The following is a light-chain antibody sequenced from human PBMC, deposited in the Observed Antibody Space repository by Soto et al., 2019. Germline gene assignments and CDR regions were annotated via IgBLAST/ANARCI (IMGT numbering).Light chain of an antibody. CDR3: LQDYNHPWT. CDR2: AAS. Sequence: IQMTQSPSSVSASVGDRVTITCRASQGIGSWLAWYQQKPGKAPKLLIYAASSLQSGVPSRFSGSGSGTEFTLTISSLQPEDCATYYCLQDYNHPWTCGQGTKVEIK. CDR1: QGIGSW. J-gene: IGKJ1*01. V-gene: IGKV1-12*01.